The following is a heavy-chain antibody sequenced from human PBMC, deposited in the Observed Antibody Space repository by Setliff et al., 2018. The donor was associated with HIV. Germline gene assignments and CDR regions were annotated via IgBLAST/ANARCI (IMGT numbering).Heavy chain of an antibody. V-gene: IGHV1-2*02. Sequence: ASVKVSCKASGYTFTGYYIQWVRQAPGQGLEYMGWINPNSGGTNYAQKFQGRVTMTRDTSLKTRITISVDTSKNHLSLKVSSLTAADTAVYYCARAPYYDYRGLAVYYFDYWGQGTQVTVSS. CDR3: SLTAADTAVYYCARAPYYDYRGLAVYYFDY. CDR1: GYTFTGYY. CDR2: INPNSGGT. J-gene: IGHJ4*02. D-gene: IGHD3-22*01.